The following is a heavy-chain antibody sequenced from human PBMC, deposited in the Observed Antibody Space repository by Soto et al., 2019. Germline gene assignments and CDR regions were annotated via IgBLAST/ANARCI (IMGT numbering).Heavy chain of an antibody. CDR2: INHSGST. V-gene: IGHV4-34*01. D-gene: IGHD3-3*01. Sequence: SETLSLTCAVYGGSFSGYYWSWIRQPPGKGLEWIGEINHSGSTNYNPSLKSRVTISVGTSKNQFSLKLSSVTAADTAVYYCASGWGQGYDFWSGYPYGMDVWGRGTTVTVSS. CDR1: GGSFSGYY. CDR3: ASGWGQGYDFWSGYPYGMDV. J-gene: IGHJ6*02.